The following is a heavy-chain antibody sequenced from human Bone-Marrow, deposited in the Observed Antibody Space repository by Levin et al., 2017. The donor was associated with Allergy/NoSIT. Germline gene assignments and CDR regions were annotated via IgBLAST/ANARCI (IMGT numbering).Heavy chain of an antibody. D-gene: IGHD3-22*01. V-gene: IGHV4-39*01. J-gene: IGHJ4*02. CDR2: VFYSGST. Sequence: SETLSLTCTVSGGSISTSHYYWAWIRQPPGKGLEWIGSVFYSGSTYYKPSLKSRVTLSADTSKNQFSLKLSSVTAADTAVYFCATSPLGADYYDTSRYYYFDYWGQGTLVAVSS. CDR3: ATSPLGADYYDTSRYYYFDY. CDR1: GGSISTSHYY.